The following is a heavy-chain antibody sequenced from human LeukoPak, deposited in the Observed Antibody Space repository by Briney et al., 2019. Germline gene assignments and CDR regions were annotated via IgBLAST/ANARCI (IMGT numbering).Heavy chain of an antibody. Sequence: ASVTVSCKASGYTFTSYYMHWVRQAPGQGLEWMGIINPSGGSTSYAQKFQGRVTMTRDTSTSTVYMELSSLRSEDTAVYYCARLITGSYYYDSSGYLDYWGQGTLVTVSS. J-gene: IGHJ4*02. V-gene: IGHV1-46*01. CDR1: GYTFTSYY. CDR2: INPSGGST. D-gene: IGHD3-22*01. CDR3: ARLITGSYYYDSSGYLDY.